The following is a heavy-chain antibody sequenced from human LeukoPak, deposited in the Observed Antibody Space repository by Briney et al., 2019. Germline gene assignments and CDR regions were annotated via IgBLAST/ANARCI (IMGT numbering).Heavy chain of an antibody. Sequence: ASVKVSCKASGYTFTGYYMHWVRQAPGQGLEWMGWINPNSGGTNYAQKFQGRVTMTRDTSISTAYMELSRLRSDDTAVYYCAADPLSYDSSGYYPYWFGYWGQGTLVTVSS. D-gene: IGHD3-22*01. V-gene: IGHV1-2*02. J-gene: IGHJ4*02. CDR3: AADPLSYDSSGYYPYWFGY. CDR2: INPNSGGT. CDR1: GYTFTGYY.